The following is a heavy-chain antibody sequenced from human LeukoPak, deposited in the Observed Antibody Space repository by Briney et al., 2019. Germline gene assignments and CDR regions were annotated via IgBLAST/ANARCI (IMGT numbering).Heavy chain of an antibody. J-gene: IGHJ4*02. V-gene: IGHV1-8*01. CDR1: GYTFTTYD. D-gene: IGHD2-21*01. Sequence: GASVKVSCKASGYTFTTYDINGVRQATGQGLEWMAWMNPNSGNTGYAQKFQGRVTVTRNISISTAYMELSRLRSEDTAGYYCARVAGNCGGDCYRLVYWGQGTLVTVAS. CDR3: ARVAGNCGGDCYRLVY. CDR2: MNPNSGNT.